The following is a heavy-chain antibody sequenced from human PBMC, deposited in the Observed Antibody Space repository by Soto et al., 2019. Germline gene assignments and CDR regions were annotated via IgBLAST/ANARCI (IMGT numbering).Heavy chain of an antibody. D-gene: IGHD1-26*01. J-gene: IGHJ4*01. CDR3: AKRPRELLNFDY. V-gene: IGHV3-23*04. Sequence: EVQLVDSGGGLVQPGGSLRLSCAASGFIFSNYVMSWVRQDPGKGLEWVSSISDSGGTSYYADSVKGRFTISRDNSKNTLYLQMNSLRAEDTDIYYCAKRPRELLNFDYWGHGTLVTVSS. CDR2: ISDSGGTS. CDR1: GFIFSNYV.